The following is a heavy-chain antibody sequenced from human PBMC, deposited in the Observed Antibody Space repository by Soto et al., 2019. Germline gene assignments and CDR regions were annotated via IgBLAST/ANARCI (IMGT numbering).Heavy chain of an antibody. CDR3: AGDPDSHYNDSHAYSYP. D-gene: IGHD3-22*01. CDR1: GGTFSTYT. J-gene: IGHJ5*02. CDR2: IIPIIGII. Sequence: GASVKVSSKASGGTFSTYTITWVRQAPGQGLEWMGRIIPIIGIINYAQKFQGRVTITADKFTGTAYMELTRLRSDDTAVYYCAGDPDSHYNDSHAYSYPWGQGTLVTVSS. V-gene: IGHV1-69*04.